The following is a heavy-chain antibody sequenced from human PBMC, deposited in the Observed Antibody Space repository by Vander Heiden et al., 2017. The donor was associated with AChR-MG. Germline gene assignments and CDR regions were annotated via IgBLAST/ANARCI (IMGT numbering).Heavy chain of an antibody. CDR1: GFTFSSYA. D-gene: IGHD3-3*01. V-gene: IGHV3-30-3*01. Sequence: QVQLVESGGGVVQPGRSLRLSCAASGFTFSSYAMHWVRQAPGKGLEWVAVISYDGSNKYYADSVKGRFTIARDNSKNTLYLQMNSLRAEETAVYYCARSVKNPSVRCWEWFYGMDVWGQGTTVTVSS. CDR3: ARSVKNPSVRCWEWFYGMDV. J-gene: IGHJ6*02. CDR2: ISYDGSNK.